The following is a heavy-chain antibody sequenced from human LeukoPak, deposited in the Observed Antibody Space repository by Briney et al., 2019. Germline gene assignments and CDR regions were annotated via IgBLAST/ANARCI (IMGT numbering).Heavy chain of an antibody. Sequence: ASVKVSCKVSGYTLTELSMHWVRQAPGKGLEWMGGFDPEDGETIYAQKFQGRVTMTEDTSTDTAYMELSSLRSEDTAVHYCAHDSSGYYSTDAFDIWGQGTMVTVSS. CDR1: GYTLTELS. CDR3: AHDSSGYYSTDAFDI. V-gene: IGHV1-24*01. J-gene: IGHJ3*02. CDR2: FDPEDGET. D-gene: IGHD3-22*01.